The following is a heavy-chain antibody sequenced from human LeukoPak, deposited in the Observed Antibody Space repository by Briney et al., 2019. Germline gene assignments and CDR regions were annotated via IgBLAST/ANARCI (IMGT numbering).Heavy chain of an antibody. Sequence: NPSETLSLTCTVSGGSISSSSYYWGWIRQPPGKGLEWIGEINHSGSTNYNPSLKSRVTISVDTSKNQFSLKLSSVTAADTAVYYCARHDPIDCSSTSCSPPIWGQGTMVTVSS. V-gene: IGHV4-39*01. D-gene: IGHD2-2*01. CDR1: GGSISSSSYY. J-gene: IGHJ3*02. CDR3: ARHDPIDCSSTSCSPPI. CDR2: INHSGST.